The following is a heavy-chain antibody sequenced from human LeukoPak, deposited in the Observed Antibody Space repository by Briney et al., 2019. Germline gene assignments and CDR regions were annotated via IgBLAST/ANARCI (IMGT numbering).Heavy chain of an antibody. CDR3: SSGSTNYSPSLKGRVTISVDTSKNQFSLKLSSVTAADTAVYYCARVRAVAGHYYFDY. CDR1: GGSISSYY. J-gene: IGHJ4*02. Sequence: SETLSRTCSVSGGSISSYYWSWIRQPPGKGLEWIGYISYSESTNSNPSLKSRVTRSVDTSKNQFSLKLSSVTAPDTAEYICSSGSTNYSPSLKGRVTISVDTSKNQFSLKLSSVTAADTAVYYCARVRAVAGHYYFDYWGQGTLVTVSS. D-gene: IGHD3-10*01. V-gene: IGHV4-59*01. CDR2: ISYSEST.